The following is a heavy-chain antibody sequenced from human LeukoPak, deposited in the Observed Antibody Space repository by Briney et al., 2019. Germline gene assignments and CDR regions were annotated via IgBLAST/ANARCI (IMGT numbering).Heavy chain of an antibody. CDR2: IYTSGST. CDR1: GGSISSYY. CDR3: ARNRYCSGGSCYGAYYYYYYGMDV. D-gene: IGHD2-15*01. Sequence: SETLSLTCTVSGGSISSYYWSWIRQPPGKGLEWIGYIYTSGSTNYNPSLKSRVTISVDTSKNQFSLKLSSVTAADTAVYYCARNRYCSGGSCYGAYYYYYYGMDVWGQGTTATVSS. V-gene: IGHV4-4*09. J-gene: IGHJ6*02.